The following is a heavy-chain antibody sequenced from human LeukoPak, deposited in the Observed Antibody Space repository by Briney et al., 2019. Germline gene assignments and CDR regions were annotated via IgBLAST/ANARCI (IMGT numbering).Heavy chain of an antibody. CDR2: IKQDGSEK. CDR1: GFTFSSYW. J-gene: IGHJ4*02. CDR3: ARDTDSSGYYYFDY. D-gene: IGHD3-22*01. Sequence: GGSLRLSCAASGFTFSSYWMSWVRQAPGKGLEWVANIKQDGSEKYYVDSVKGRFTISRDNAKNSLYLQMNSLRSEDTAVYYCARDTDSSGYYYFDYWGQGTLVTVSS. V-gene: IGHV3-7*03.